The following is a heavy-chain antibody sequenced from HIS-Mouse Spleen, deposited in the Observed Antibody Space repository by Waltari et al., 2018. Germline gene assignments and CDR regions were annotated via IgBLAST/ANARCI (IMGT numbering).Heavy chain of an antibody. D-gene: IGHD3-9*01. CDR1: GFPFSSYW. V-gene: IGHV3-7*01. Sequence: EVQLVESGGGLVQPGGSLRLSCAASGFPFSSYWMSWVRQAPGKGLEWVANIKQDGSEKYYVDSVKGRFTISRDNAKNSLYLQMNSLRAEDTAVYYCARLTYYFDYWGQGTLVTVSS. CDR2: IKQDGSEK. J-gene: IGHJ4*02. CDR3: ARLTYYFDY.